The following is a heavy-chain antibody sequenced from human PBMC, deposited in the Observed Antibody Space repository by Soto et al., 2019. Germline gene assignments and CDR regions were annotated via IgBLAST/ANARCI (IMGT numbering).Heavy chain of an antibody. D-gene: IGHD6-19*01. CDR2: ISCCGGSA. CDR1: GFNFKKFA. V-gene: IGHV3-23*01. Sequence: EVQLLESGGGVVQPGGSLRLSCVASGFNFKKFAMAWVRQAAGEGLEWVSGISCCGGSAYYADSVKGRFSIARDDSKNTVSLKLNSLSVEDTAQYYCAKADGQQWLIPHLDNWGQGTLVTVS. J-gene: IGHJ4*02. CDR3: AKADGQQWLIPHLDN.